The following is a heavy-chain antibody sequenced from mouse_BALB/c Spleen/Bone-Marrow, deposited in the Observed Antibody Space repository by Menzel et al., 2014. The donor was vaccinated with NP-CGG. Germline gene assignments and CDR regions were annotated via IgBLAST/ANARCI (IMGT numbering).Heavy chain of an antibody. CDR2: IDPANGNT. J-gene: IGHJ3*01. CDR1: GFNIKDTY. D-gene: IGHD1-1*01. V-gene: IGHV14-3*02. CDR3: ASYYYGSAWFAY. Sequence: EVQLQQSGAELVKPGASVKLSCTASGFNIKDTYMHWVKRRPEQGLEWIGRIDPANGNTKYDPKFQGKATITADTSSNTAYLQLSSLTSEDTAVYYCASYYYGSAWFAYWGQGTLVTVSA.